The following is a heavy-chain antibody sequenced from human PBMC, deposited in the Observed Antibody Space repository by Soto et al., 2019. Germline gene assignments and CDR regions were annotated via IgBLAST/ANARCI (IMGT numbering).Heavy chain of an antibody. V-gene: IGHV3-21*01. J-gene: IGHJ4*02. CDR3: ARDGCSPTSCWVH. CDR1: GFTFSSYS. CDR2: ISSSSSYI. D-gene: IGHD2-2*01. Sequence: GGSLRLSCAASGFTFSSYSMNWVRQAPGKGLEWVSSISSSSSYIYYADSVKGRFTISRDNAKNSLYLQMNSLTDEDTAVYYCARDGCSPTSCWVHWGQGTLVTVSS.